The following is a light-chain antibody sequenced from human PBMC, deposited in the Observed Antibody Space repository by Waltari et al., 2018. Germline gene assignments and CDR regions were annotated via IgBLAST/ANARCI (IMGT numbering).Light chain of an antibody. CDR2: DVT. V-gene: IGLV2-14*03. Sequence: QSALTQPASVSGSPGQSITISCTGTNSDIGASNYVSWYQQHPGKAPILIIFDVTFRSAGVSHRSSGSKSGNTASLTISGLQAEDEADYFCASYIGSALELFGGGTRLTVL. CDR1: NSDIGASNY. J-gene: IGLJ3*02. CDR3: ASYIGSALEL.